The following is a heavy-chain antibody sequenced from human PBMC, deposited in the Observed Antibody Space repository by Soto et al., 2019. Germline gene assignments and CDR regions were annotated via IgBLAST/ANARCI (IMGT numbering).Heavy chain of an antibody. J-gene: IGHJ4*02. CDR2: IYYSGST. Sequence: QVQLQESGPGLVKPSETLSLTCTVSGGSISSYYWSWIRQPPGKGLEWIGYIYYSGSTNYNPSLKSRVTISVDTSKNQFSLKLSSVTAADTAVYYCARVSYDSSGYYSIFDYWGQGTLVTVSS. CDR3: ARVSYDSSGYYSIFDY. CDR1: GGSISSYY. V-gene: IGHV4-59*01. D-gene: IGHD3-22*01.